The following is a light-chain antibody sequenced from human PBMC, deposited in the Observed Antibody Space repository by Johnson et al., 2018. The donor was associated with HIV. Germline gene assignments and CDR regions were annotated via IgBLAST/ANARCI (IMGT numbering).Light chain of an antibody. Sequence: QSVLTQSPSVSAAPGQKVTISCSGSSSTVGNNFVSWYQVLPGTAPKLLIYKDNERPSGIPDRFSGSKSGTSTTLGITGPQTGDEADYYCGTWDASLSAGGVFGTGTKVTVL. CDR1: SSTVGNNF. CDR3: GTWDASLSAGGV. CDR2: KDN. V-gene: IGLV1-51*02. J-gene: IGLJ1*01.